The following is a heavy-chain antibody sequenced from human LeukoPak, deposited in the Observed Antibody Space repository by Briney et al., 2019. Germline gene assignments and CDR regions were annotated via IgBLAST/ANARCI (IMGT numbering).Heavy chain of an antibody. CDR2: IRSKTKSYAT. CDR1: GFTFSDSA. CDR3: TRGSGYDSSGYYPIQFDY. Sequence: GGSLRLSCAASGFTFSDSAMHWVRQASGKGLEWVGRIRSKTKSYATAYAASVKGRFTISRDDSKNTAYLQMNSLQTEDTAVYYCTRGSGYDSSGYYPIQFDYWGQGTLVTVSS. D-gene: IGHD3-22*01. V-gene: IGHV3-73*01. J-gene: IGHJ4*02.